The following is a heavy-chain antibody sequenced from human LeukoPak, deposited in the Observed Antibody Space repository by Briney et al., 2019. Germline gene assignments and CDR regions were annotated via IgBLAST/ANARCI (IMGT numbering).Heavy chain of an antibody. D-gene: IGHD3-10*01. CDR1: GFTFSSYG. V-gene: IGHV3-33*01. CDR3: ARDSYYGSGNFPFDY. CDR2: IWYDGSNK. J-gene: IGHJ4*02. Sequence: GGSLRLSCAASGFTFSSYGMHWVRQAPDKGLEWVADIWYDGSNKYYADSVKGRFTISRDNSENTLYLQVNSLRAEDTAVYYCARDSYYGSGNFPFDYWGQGTLVTVSS.